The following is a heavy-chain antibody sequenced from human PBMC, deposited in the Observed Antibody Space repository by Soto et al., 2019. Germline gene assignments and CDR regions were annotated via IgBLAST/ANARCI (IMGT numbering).Heavy chain of an antibody. CDR2: FDPEDGET. D-gene: IGHD6-13*01. J-gene: IGHJ4*02. CDR3: ATVESRSSWYFPNYYFDY. CDR1: GYTLTELS. Sequence: GASVKVSCKVSGYTLTELSMHWVRQAPGKGLEWMGGFDPEDGETIYAQKFQGRVTMTEDTSTDTAYMELSSLRSEDTAVYYCATVESRSSWYFPNYYFDYWSQGTLVTVSS. V-gene: IGHV1-24*01.